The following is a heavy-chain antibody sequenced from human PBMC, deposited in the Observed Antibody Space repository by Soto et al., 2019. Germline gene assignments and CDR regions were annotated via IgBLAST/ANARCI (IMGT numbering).Heavy chain of an antibody. CDR2: INHSGST. Sequence: QVQLQQWGAGLLKPSETLSLTCAVYGGSFSGYYWTWIRQPPGTGLEWIGEINHSGSTNYNPSLKSRATISVDTPKHPFSLKLTSVTAAGTAVYYCARDKITGLFDYWGQGTLVTVSS. J-gene: IGHJ4*02. D-gene: IGHD2-8*02. CDR1: GGSFSGYY. CDR3: ARDKITGLFDY. V-gene: IGHV4-34*01.